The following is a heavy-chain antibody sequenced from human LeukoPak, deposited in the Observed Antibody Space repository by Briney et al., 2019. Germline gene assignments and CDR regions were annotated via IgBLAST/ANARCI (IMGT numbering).Heavy chain of an antibody. J-gene: IGHJ4*02. CDR1: GFTFSSYA. D-gene: IGHD3-10*01. CDR3: ARGSGSYHDY. V-gene: IGHV3-30*04. Sequence: GGSLRLSCAASGFTFSSYAMHWVRQAPGKGLEWVAVISYDGSNKYYADFVKGRFTISRDNSKNTLYLQMNSLRAEDTAVYYCARGSGSYHDYWGQGTLVTVSS. CDR2: ISYDGSNK.